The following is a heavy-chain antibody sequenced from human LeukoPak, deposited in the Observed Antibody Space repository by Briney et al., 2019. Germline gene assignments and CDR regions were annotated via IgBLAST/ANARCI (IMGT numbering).Heavy chain of an antibody. D-gene: IGHD6-13*01. Sequence: GGSLRLSCAASGFTFSNYGMHWVRQAPGKGLEWVAFISYDGSYKYYADSVKGRFTISRDNSKNTLYLQMNSLRAEDTAVYYCAKDLIAAAGIDAFDIWGQGTMVTVSS. CDR1: GFTFSNYG. J-gene: IGHJ3*02. CDR3: AKDLIAAAGIDAFDI. CDR2: ISYDGSYK. V-gene: IGHV3-30*18.